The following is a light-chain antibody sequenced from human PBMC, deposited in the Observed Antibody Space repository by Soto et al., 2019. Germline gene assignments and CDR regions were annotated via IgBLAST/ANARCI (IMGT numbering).Light chain of an antibody. CDR1: NCDVGNYNL. CDR2: EVS. CDR3: CSSAGSSYV. V-gene: IGLV2-23*02. J-gene: IGLJ1*01. Sequence: LTPPASVSGSPGQSITISCTGTNCDVGNYNLVSWYQHHLGKAPKLMIYEVSKRPSGVSNRFSGSKSGDTASLTISGLQAEDEADYYCCSSAGSSYVFGTGTKVTV.